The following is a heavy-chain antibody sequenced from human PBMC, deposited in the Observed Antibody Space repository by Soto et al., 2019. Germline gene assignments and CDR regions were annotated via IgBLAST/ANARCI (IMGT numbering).Heavy chain of an antibody. CDR3: ARIPLSQARRWYFDD. V-gene: IGHV4-39*01. J-gene: IGHJ4*02. Sequence: SETLSLTCSVSDVSITSAIYYWGWIRQPPGKGLEWIGNIYYSGDTNYNPSLKSRVTISVDTSKNQFSLKLTSVTAADAAVYYCARIPLSQARRWYFDDWGQGTLVNVSS. D-gene: IGHD2-15*01. CDR2: IYYSGDT. CDR1: DVSITSAIYY.